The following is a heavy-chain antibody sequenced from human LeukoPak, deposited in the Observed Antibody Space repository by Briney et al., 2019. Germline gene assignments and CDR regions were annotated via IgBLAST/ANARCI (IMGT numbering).Heavy chain of an antibody. CDR3: ARGLGVVLDV. D-gene: IGHD2-15*01. CDR2: ISYDGINK. CDR1: GFTFSSYA. V-gene: IGHV3-30*04. J-gene: IGHJ6*02. Sequence: GGSLRLSCAASGFTFSSYAMHWVRQAPGKGLQWVAVISYDGINKYYADSMKGRFTISRDNSKNTLYLQVNSLRAEDTAVYYCARGLGVVLDVWGQGTTVTVSS.